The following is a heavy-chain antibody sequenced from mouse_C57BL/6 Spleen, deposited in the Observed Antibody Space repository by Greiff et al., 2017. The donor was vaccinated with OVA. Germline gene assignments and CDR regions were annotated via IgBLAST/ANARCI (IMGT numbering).Heavy chain of an antibody. Sequence: QVQLQQSGAELVKPGASVKISCKASGYAFSSYWMNWVKQRPGKGLEWIGQIYPGDGDTNYNGKFKGKATLTADKSSSTAYMQLSSLTSEDSAVYFCARGGTLLLNFDYWGKGTTLTVSS. D-gene: IGHD2-10*01. CDR1: GYAFSSYW. J-gene: IGHJ2*01. CDR2: IYPGDGDT. V-gene: IGHV1-80*01. CDR3: ARGGTLLLNFDY.